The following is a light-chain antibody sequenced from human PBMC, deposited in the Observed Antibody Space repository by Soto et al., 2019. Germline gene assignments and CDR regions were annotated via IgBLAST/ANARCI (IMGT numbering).Light chain of an antibody. CDR2: DVS. CDR1: QSVSNY. V-gene: IGKV3-11*01. Sequence: EIVLTQSPATLSLSPGERATLSCRASQSVSNYLAWYQQKPGQAPRLLIYDVSNRATGIPTRFSGSGSGTDFTLTISSLEPEDFAIYYCQQRSDWLPLTFGGGTKVEIK. J-gene: IGKJ4*01. CDR3: QQRSDWLPLT.